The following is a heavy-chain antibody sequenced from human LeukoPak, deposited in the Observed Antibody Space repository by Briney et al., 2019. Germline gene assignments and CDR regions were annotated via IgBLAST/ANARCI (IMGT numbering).Heavy chain of an antibody. D-gene: IGHD3-3*01. V-gene: IGHV4-59*12. J-gene: IGHJ4*02. CDR1: GGSISSYY. CDR2: IYYSGST. CDR3: ARGNYDFWSGSRYYFDY. Sequence: SETLSLTCAVSGGSISSYYWSWIRQPPGKGLEWIGYIYYSGSTNYNPSLKSRVTMSVDTSKNQFSLKLSSVTAADTAVYYCARGNYDFWSGSRYYFDYWGQGTLVTVSS.